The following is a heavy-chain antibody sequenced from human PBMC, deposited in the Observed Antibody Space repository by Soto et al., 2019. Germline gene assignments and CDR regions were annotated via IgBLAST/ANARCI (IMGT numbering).Heavy chain of an antibody. J-gene: IGHJ6*02. V-gene: IGHV4-59*08. CDR2: VHHSWGS. Sequence: QVQLQESGPGLVKPSETLSLSCTVSGGSISSYYWSWFRQSPGKRMEWIGYVHHSWGSSYNPSLQXXVXXPLDTSKSQFSLKVTSVPATDTAVYYCARQGFGPLHGLVDVWGQGTTVTVSS. CDR1: GGSISSYY. CDR3: ARQGFGPLHGLVDV. D-gene: IGHD3-10*01.